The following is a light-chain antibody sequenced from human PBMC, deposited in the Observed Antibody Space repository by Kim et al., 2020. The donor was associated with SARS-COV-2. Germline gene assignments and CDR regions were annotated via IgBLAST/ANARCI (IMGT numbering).Light chain of an antibody. Sequence: QAGLTQPPSVSKGLRQTATLTCTGNSNNVGNQGAAWLQQHQGHPPKIVFYRNGKRPSGTSERFSASRSGNTASLTITGLQPEDEADYYCSAWDTSLDVWVFGGGTQLTVL. V-gene: IGLV10-54*01. CDR1: SNNVGNQG. J-gene: IGLJ3*02. CDR2: RNG. CDR3: SAWDTSLDVWV.